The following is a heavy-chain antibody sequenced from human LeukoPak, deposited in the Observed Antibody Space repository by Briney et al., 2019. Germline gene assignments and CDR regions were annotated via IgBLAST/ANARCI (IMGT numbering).Heavy chain of an antibody. CDR3: ARVGQYQDAYYYYYYMDV. J-gene: IGHJ6*03. Sequence: PGGSLRLSCAASGFTFSSYEMNWVRQAPGTGLEWVSYISRSGSTIYYADSVKGRFTISRDNAKNSLYLQMNSLRAEDTAVYYCARVGQYQDAYYYYYYMDVWGKGTTVTVSS. D-gene: IGHD2-2*01. V-gene: IGHV3-48*03. CDR1: GFTFSSYE. CDR2: ISRSGSTI.